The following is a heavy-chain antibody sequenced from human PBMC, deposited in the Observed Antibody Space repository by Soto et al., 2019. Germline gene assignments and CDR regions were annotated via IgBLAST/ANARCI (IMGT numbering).Heavy chain of an antibody. CDR2: AYYRSRWHY. CDR3: ARDPPDFNSGFDS. D-gene: IGHD1-26*01. CDR1: GDSVSNNGAT. Sequence: SQTLSLTCAICGDSVSNNGATWNWIRQSPSRGLEWLGRAYYRSRWHYDYATSERSRITINPATSKNQFSLQLSSVTPEDTAVYYCARDPPDFNSGFDSWGQGSLVTVSS. V-gene: IGHV6-1*01. J-gene: IGHJ4*02.